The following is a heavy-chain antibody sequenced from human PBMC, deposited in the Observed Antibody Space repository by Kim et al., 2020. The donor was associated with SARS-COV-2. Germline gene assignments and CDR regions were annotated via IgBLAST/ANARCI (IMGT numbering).Heavy chain of an antibody. CDR3: ASGNYYDSSGLFDY. V-gene: IGHV4-39*01. CDR2: IYYSGST. CDR1: GGSISSSSYY. D-gene: IGHD3-22*01. Sequence: SETLSLTCTVSGGSISSSSYYWGWIRQPPGKGLEWIGSIYYSGSTYYNPSLKSRVTISVDTSKNQFSLKLSSVTAADTAVYYCASGNYYDSSGLFDYWGQGTLVTVSS. J-gene: IGHJ4*02.